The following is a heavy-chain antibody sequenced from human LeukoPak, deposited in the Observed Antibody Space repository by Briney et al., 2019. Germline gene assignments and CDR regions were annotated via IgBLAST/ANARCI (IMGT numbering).Heavy chain of an antibody. CDR1: GYTFTGYY. CDR2: INPNSGGT. J-gene: IGHJ4*02. V-gene: IGHV1-2*04. D-gene: IGHD3-22*01. Sequence: ASVKVSCKASGYTFTGYYMHWVRQAPGQGLEWMGWINPNSGGTNYAQKFQGWVTMTRDTSTSTAYMELRSLRSDDTAVYYCARDPDWGYYGTSGYYYDHWGQGTLVTVSS. CDR3: ARDPDWGYYGTSGYYYDH.